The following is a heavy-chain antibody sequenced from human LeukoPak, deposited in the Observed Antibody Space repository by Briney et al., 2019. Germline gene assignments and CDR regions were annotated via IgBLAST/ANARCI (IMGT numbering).Heavy chain of an antibody. V-gene: IGHV3-30*02. Sequence: GGPLRLSCAASGFTFNDYDMHWVRQAPGSGLEWVAFIRYDGDKEDYVDSVKGRFTISRDNSKNMVYLQMDSLRVDDTAVYCCVKDPYSGDFAEYFQSWGQGTLVSVSS. CDR1: GFTFNDYD. CDR3: VKDPYSGDFAEYFQS. CDR2: IRYDGDKE. J-gene: IGHJ1*01. D-gene: IGHD4-17*01.